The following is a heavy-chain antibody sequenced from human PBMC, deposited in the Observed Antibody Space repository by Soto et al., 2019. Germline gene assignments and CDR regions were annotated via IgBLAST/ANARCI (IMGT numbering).Heavy chain of an antibody. J-gene: IGHJ4*02. CDR2: IIPIFGTA. CDR3: AKTWMGATDNYFDY. V-gene: IGHV1-69*13. Sequence: SVKVSCKASGGTFSSYAISWVRQAPGQGLEWMGGIIPIFGTANYAQKFQGRVTITADESTSTAYMELSSLRSEDTAVYYCAKTWMGATDNYFDYWGQGTLVTVSS. D-gene: IGHD1-26*01. CDR1: GGTFSSYA.